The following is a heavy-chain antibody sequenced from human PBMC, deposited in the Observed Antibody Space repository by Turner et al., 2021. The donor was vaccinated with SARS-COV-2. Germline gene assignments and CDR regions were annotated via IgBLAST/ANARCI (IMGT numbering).Heavy chain of an antibody. CDR3: ARQPGGVNQGPKYFHH. CDR2: IHYSGNT. V-gene: IGHV4-39*01. D-gene: IGHD3-16*01. CDR1: GGSISSSTYY. Sequence: QLQLQESGPGLVKPSETLSLTCTVSGGSISSSTYYWGWVRQPPGKGLEWIGSIHYSGNTYYNSSLESRVTLSVDTSKNQFSLKLTSVTAADTAVYYCARQPGGVNQGPKYFHHWGQGTLVTVS. J-gene: IGHJ1*01.